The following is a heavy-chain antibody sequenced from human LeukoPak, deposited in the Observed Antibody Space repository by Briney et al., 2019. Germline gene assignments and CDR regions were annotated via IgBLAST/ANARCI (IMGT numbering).Heavy chain of an antibody. CDR1: GFTFSSYD. Sequence: GGSLRLSRAASGFTFSSYDMHWVRQATGKGLEWVSAIGTAGDTYYPGSVKGRFTISRENAKNSLYLQMNSLRAEDTAVYYCARDSVVVPAAIGAFDIWGQGTMVTVSS. D-gene: IGHD2-2*01. J-gene: IGHJ3*02. V-gene: IGHV3-13*01. CDR3: ARDSVVVPAAIGAFDI. CDR2: IGTAGDT.